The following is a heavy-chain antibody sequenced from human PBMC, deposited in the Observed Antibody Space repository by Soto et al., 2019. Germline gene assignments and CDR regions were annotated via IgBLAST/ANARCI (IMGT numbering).Heavy chain of an antibody. V-gene: IGHV3-53*01. D-gene: IGHD3-10*01. CDR2: IYTSGST. CDR1: GFSVSNNR. J-gene: IGHJ4*02. Sequence: EVQLVESGGGLIQPGGSLRLSCAASGFSVSNNRMSWVRQAPGKGLEWVSVIYTSGSTSYADSVRGRFTISRDNSKNTLYVQMISLRAEYTAVYYCARERFGSITDYWGQGTLVTVSS. CDR3: ARERFGSITDY.